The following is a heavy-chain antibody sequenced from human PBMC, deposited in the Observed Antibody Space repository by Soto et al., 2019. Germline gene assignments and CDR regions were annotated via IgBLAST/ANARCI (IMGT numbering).Heavy chain of an antibody. CDR1: GFTFSSYS. D-gene: IGHD2-15*01. CDR3: AREKVVVVAASFYYYYGMDV. CDR2: ISSSSSYI. Sequence: PGGSLRLSCAASGFTFSSYSMNWVRQAPGKGLEWVSSISSSSSYIYYADSVKGRFTISRDNAKNSLYLQMNSLRAEDTAVYYCAREKVVVVAASFYYYYGMDVWGQGTTVTVS. V-gene: IGHV3-21*01. J-gene: IGHJ6*02.